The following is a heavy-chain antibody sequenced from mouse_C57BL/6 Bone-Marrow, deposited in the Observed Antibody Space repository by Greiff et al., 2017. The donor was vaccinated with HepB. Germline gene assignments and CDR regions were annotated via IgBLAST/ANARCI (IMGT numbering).Heavy chain of an antibody. CDR2: IDPSDSYT. CDR3: ARDWNYYGSSHWYFDV. CDR1: GYTFTSYW. J-gene: IGHJ1*03. D-gene: IGHD1-1*01. V-gene: IGHV1-59*01. Sequence: VQLQQPGAELVRPGPSVKLSCKASGYTFTSYWMHWVKQRPGQGLEWIGVIDPSDSYTNYNQKFKGKATLTVDTSSSTAYMQLSSLTSEDSAVYYCARDWNYYGSSHWYFDVWGTGTTVTVSS.